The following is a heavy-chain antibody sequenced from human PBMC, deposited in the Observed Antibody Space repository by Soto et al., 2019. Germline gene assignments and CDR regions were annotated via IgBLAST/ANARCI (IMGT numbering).Heavy chain of an antibody. J-gene: IGHJ3*02. CDR1: GYTLTELS. CDR3: AAANCSGGSCYSFNAFDI. CDR2: FDPEDGET. Sequence: ASVKVSCKVSGYTLTELSMHWVRQAPGKGLEWMGGFDPEDGETIYAQKFQGRVTMTEDTSTDTAYMELSSLRSEDTAVYYCAAANCSGGSCYSFNAFDIWGQGTMVTVSS. D-gene: IGHD2-15*01. V-gene: IGHV1-24*01.